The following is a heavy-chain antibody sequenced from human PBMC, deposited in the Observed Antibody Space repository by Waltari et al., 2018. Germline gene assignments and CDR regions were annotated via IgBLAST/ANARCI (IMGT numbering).Heavy chain of an antibody. CDR3: ATGPGIAAY. D-gene: IGHD6-13*01. Sequence: EVHLVESGGGLVQPGGSLRLSCAASGFTFSSYWMHWVRQAPGKGLMWVSRIKNDGSITSYADSVKGRFTMSRDNAKNTLYLQRNSLRAEDTAVYHCATGPGIAAYWGQGTLVTVSS. CDR2: IKNDGSIT. V-gene: IGHV3-74*01. CDR1: GFTFSSYW. J-gene: IGHJ4*02.